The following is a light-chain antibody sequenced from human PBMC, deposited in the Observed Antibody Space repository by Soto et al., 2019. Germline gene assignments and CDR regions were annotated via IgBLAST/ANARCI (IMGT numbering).Light chain of an antibody. V-gene: IGLV2-23*02. CDR1: SSDVGSYNL. CDR3: CSYAGSTTRVV. J-gene: IGLJ2*01. CDR2: EVN. Sequence: QSALTQPASVSGSPGQSITISCTGTSSDVGSYNLVSWYQQHPGKAPKLMIYEVNKRPSGVSNRFSGSKSGNTASLTVSGLQAEDEVDYYCCSYAGSTTRVVFGGGTQLTVL.